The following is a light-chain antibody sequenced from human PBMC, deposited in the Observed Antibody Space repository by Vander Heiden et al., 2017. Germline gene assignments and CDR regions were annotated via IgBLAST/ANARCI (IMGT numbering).Light chain of an antibody. J-gene: IGKJ1*01. CDR1: QSVSSSY. CDR2: GAS. CDR3: QQYGSSPWT. Sequence: EIMLTPYPGALSLSPGERATLSCRASQSVSSSYLAWYQQKPGQAPRLLIYGASSRATDIPDRFSGSGSGTDFTLTISRLEPEDFAVYYCQQYGSSPWTFGQGTKVEIK. V-gene: IGKV3-20*01.